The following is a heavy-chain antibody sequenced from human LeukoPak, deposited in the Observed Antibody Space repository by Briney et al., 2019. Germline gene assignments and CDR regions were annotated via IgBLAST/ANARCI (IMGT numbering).Heavy chain of an antibody. CDR3: ARDGMDLPTIFSGRY. J-gene: IGHJ4*02. D-gene: IGHD3-3*01. V-gene: IGHV1-2*02. CDR1: GYTFTGYY. Sequence: GASVKVSCKASGYTFTGYYMHWVRQAPGQGLEWMGWINPNSGGTNYAQKFQGRVTMTRDTSIDTAYMDLSRLTSDDTAVYYCARDGMDLPTIFSGRYWGQGSLVTVSS. CDR2: INPNSGGT.